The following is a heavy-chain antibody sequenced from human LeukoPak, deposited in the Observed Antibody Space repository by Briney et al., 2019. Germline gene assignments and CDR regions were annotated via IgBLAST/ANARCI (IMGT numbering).Heavy chain of an antibody. V-gene: IGHV4-34*01. CDR3: ARHGVATWFDP. Sequence: SETLSLTCAVYGGSFSDYSWSWIRQPPGKGREGIGEINHSGSTNYNPSLKSRVTMSVDTSKNQFSVKLSSVTAADTAVYFCARHGVATWFDPWGQGTLVTVSS. CDR1: GGSFSDYS. CDR2: INHSGST. D-gene: IGHD2-15*01. J-gene: IGHJ5*02.